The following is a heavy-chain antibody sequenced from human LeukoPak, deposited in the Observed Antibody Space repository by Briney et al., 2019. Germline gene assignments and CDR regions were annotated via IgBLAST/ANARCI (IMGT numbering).Heavy chain of an antibody. V-gene: IGHV1-2*02. CDR2: INPDSGGT. Sequence: ASVKVSCKASGYTSTGYYMHWVRQAPGQGLEWMGWINPDSGGTNYAQKFQGRVTMTRDTSISTAYMELTRLRSDDTAVYYCARDLPYCSGGSCHHLGYWGQGTLVTVSS. CDR1: GYTSTGYY. D-gene: IGHD2-15*01. J-gene: IGHJ4*02. CDR3: ARDLPYCSGGSCHHLGY.